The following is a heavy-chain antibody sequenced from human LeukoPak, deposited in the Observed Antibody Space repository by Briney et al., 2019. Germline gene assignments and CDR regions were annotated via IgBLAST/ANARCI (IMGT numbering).Heavy chain of an antibody. CDR1: GFAFRDHY. CDR2: ISGSGGST. Sequence: GGSLRLSCAASGFAFRDHYMSWVRQAPGKGLEWVSAISGSGGSTYYADSVKGRFTISRDNFKNTLYLQMNSLRAEDTAVYYCTRGYWIQLWFGGQGTLVTVSS. J-gene: IGHJ4*02. V-gene: IGHV3-23*01. D-gene: IGHD5-18*01. CDR3: TRGYWIQLWF.